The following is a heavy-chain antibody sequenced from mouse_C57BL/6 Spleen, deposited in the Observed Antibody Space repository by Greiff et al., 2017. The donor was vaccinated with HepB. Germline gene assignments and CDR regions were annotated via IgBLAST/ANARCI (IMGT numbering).Heavy chain of an antibody. CDR3: ARVGGSSPYAMDY. CDR1: GYTFTNYW. V-gene: IGHV1-63*01. CDR2: IYPGGGYT. J-gene: IGHJ4*01. D-gene: IGHD1-1*01. Sequence: QVQLQQSGAELVRPGTSVKMSCKASGYTFTNYWIGWAKQRPGHGLEWIGDIYPGGGYTNYNEKFKGKATLTADKSSSTAYMQFSSLTSEDSAIYYCARVGGSSPYAMDYWGQGTSVTVSS.